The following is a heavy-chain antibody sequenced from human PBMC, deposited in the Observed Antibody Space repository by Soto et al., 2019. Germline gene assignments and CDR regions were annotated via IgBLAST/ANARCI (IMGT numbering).Heavy chain of an antibody. J-gene: IGHJ5*02. CDR1: GGSMDSQY. CDR3: ARHSGYDFWSGALDP. V-gene: IGHV4-59*11. D-gene: IGHD3-3*01. CDR2: IYYIVTT. Sequence: KPSETLSLTCSISGGSMDSQYWSWIRQPPGKGLEWIGYIYYIVTTNYNPSLKSRVTISVDTSKNQFSLKLTSVTAADTAVYYCARHSGYDFWSGALDPWGQGTLVTVSS.